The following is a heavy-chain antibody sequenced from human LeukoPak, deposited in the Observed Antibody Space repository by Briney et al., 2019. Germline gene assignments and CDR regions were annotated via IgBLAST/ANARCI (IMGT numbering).Heavy chain of an antibody. CDR1: GFIFSSDN. J-gene: IGHJ4*02. CDR3: ARWDIVATYYFDY. D-gene: IGHD5-12*01. Sequence: GGSLRLSCSASGFIFSSDNMHWVRQAPGKGLEYVSGISKNEDSTFYADSMQARFTISRDNSKNTLYLQMNSLRAEDTAVYYCARWDIVATYYFDYWGQGTLVTVSS. V-gene: IGHV3-64*04. CDR2: ISKNEDST.